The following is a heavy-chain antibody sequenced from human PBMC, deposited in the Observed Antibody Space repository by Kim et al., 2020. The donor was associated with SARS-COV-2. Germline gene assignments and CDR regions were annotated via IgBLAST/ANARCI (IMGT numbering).Heavy chain of an antibody. V-gene: IGHV4-34*01. J-gene: IGHJ6*01. Sequence: SETLSLTCAVYGGSFSGYYWSWIRQPPGKGLEWIGEIDHSGSTNYNPSLKSRVTISVDTSKNQFSLKLSSVTAADTAVYDCARGTDGVGGIEMEVWRYYG. CDR2: IDHSGST. CDR1: GGSFSGYY. CDR3: ARGTDGVGGIEMEVWRYYG. D-gene: IGHD2-8*02.